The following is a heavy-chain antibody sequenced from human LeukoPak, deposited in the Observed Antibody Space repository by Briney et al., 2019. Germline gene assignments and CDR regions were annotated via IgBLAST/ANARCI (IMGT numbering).Heavy chain of an antibody. V-gene: IGHV3-23*01. CDR2: ISGSGGST. CDR3: AKGIRKTKITMIGGSQDY. Sequence: PGGSLRLSCAASGFTFSSYAMSWVRQAPGKGLEWVSAISGSGGSTYYADSVKGRFTISRDNSKNTLYLQINSLRAEDTAVYYCAKGIRKTKITMIGGSQDYWGQGTLVTVSS. D-gene: IGHD3-22*01. CDR1: GFTFSSYA. J-gene: IGHJ4*02.